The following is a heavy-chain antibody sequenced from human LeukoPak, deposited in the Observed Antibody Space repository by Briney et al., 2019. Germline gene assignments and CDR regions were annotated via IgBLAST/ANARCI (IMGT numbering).Heavy chain of an antibody. CDR2: IYHSGST. V-gene: IGHV4-38-2*01. CDR1: GYSISSGYY. CDR3: ARPLDDYVWGSYRFDAFDI. J-gene: IGHJ3*02. D-gene: IGHD3-16*02. Sequence: KPSETLSLTCAVSGYSISSGYYWGWIRQPPGKGLEWIGSIYHSGSTYYNPSLKSRVTISVDTSKNQFSLKLSSVTAADTAVYYCARPLDDYVWGSYRFDAFDIWGQGTMVTVSS.